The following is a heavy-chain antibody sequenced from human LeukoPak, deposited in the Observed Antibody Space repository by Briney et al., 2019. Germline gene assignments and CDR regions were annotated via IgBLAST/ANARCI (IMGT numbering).Heavy chain of an antibody. V-gene: IGHV1-2*02. CDR1: GYTFTGYY. CDR3: ARGPLLRYFDWLSSNWFDP. J-gene: IGHJ5*02. CDR2: INPNSGGT. D-gene: IGHD3-9*01. Sequence: ASVKVSCKASGYTFTGYYMHWVRQAPGQGLEWMGWINPNSGGTNYAQKFQGRVTMTRDTSISTAYMELSRLRSDDTAVYYCARGPLLRYFDWLSSNWFDPWGQGTLVTVSS.